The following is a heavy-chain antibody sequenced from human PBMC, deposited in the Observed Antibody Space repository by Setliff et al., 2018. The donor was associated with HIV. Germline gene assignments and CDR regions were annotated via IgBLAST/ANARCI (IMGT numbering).Heavy chain of an antibody. CDR3: ARAPPGIQNDAFDV. CDR1: GGSISNSRYY. CDR2: IYHSGST. V-gene: IGHV4-39*07. Sequence: PSETLSLTCTVSGGSISNSRYYWGWIRQPPGKGLEWIGSIYHSGSTYYNPSLKSRVIISVDTSKNQFSLRLTSVTAADTAVYYCARAPPGIQNDAFDVWGQGTMVTVSS. J-gene: IGHJ3*01.